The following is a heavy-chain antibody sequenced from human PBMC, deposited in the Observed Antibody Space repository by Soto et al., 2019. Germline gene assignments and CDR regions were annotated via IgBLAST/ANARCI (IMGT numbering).Heavy chain of an antibody. V-gene: IGHV3-30*18. Sequence: XGSLRVTCAASRFTFSSYSMHWVRQAPGKGLEWVAVISYDGSNKYYADSVKGRFTISRDNSKNTLYLQMNSLRAEDTAVYYCAKDKSVATIKGEGMDFWGQGTTVTVSS. D-gene: IGHD5-12*01. CDR2: ISYDGSNK. J-gene: IGHJ6*02. CDR3: AKDKSVATIKGEGMDF. CDR1: RFTFSSYS.